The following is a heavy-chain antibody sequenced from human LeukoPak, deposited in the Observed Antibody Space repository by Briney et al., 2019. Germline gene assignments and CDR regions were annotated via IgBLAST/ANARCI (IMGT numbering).Heavy chain of an antibody. J-gene: IGHJ5*02. CDR2: ICYTGTT. CDR3: ARGPGDSNWFDP. D-gene: IGHD2-21*01. CDR1: GGSISSHY. V-gene: IGHV4-59*11. Sequence: SETLSLTCIVSGGSISSHYWSWVRQPPGEGLEWIGFICYTGTTNYNPYLKGRVIISVDTSKSQFSLNLRSVTAADTAVYYCARGPGDSNWFDPWGQGTLVTVSS.